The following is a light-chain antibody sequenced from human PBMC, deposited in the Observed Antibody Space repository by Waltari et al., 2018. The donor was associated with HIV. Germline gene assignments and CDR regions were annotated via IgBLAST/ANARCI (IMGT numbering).Light chain of an antibody. CDR3: CSYAGSGDV. J-gene: IGLJ1*01. V-gene: IGLV2-23*02. CDR1: SSHVGSYNL. Sequence: QCALPQPASVSGSPGQAITITRTGTSSHVGSYNLVSCFQQPPGKAPKLMIYEVSKRPSGVSNRFSGSKSGNTASLTISGLQAEDEADYYCCSYAGSGDVFGTGTKVTVL. CDR2: EVS.